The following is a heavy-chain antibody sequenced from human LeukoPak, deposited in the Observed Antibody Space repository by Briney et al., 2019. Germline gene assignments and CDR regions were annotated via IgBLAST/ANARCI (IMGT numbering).Heavy chain of an antibody. Sequence: GGSLRLSCAASGFTFSSYAMHWVRQAPGKGLEWVAVISYDGSNKYYADSVKGRFTISRDNSKNTLYLQMNSLRAEDTAVYYCARSPYSDYDGYADYWGQGTLVTVSP. CDR3: ARSPYSDYDGYADY. V-gene: IGHV3-30-3*01. CDR2: ISYDGSNK. J-gene: IGHJ4*02. CDR1: GFTFSSYA. D-gene: IGHD4-11*01.